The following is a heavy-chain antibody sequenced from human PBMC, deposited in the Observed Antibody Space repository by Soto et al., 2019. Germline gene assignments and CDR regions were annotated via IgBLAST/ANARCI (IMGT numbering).Heavy chain of an antibody. CDR3: ARDSNPYYYDSSGYYWFDP. CDR1: GGTFSSYA. V-gene: IGHV1-69*13. J-gene: IGHJ5*02. Sequence: SVKVSCKASGGTFSSYAISWVRQAPGQGLEWMGGIIPIFGTANYAQKFQGRVTITADESTSTAYMELSSLRSEDTAVYYCARDSNPYYYDSSGYYWFDPWGQGTLVTVS. CDR2: IIPIFGTA. D-gene: IGHD3-22*01.